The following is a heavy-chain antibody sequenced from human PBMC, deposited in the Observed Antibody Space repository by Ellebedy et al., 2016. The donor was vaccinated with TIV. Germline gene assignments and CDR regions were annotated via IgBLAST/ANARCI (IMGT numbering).Heavy chain of an antibody. Sequence: SDTLSLTXTVPGICFNSYYWSWMRQPPGKGLEWVGHITHTGRTNYNPSLQSRVAISLDSSKTQFSLELNSVTAADTAVYFCARSCSPSCWECLEYWGQGVLVTVSS. CDR3: ARSCSPSCWECLEY. V-gene: IGHV4-59*13. J-gene: IGHJ4*02. D-gene: IGHD2-2*01. CDR2: ITHTGRT. CDR1: GICFNSYY.